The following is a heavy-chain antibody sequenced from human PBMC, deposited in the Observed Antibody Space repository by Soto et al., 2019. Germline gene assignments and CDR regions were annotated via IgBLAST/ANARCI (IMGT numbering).Heavy chain of an antibody. CDR3: GSRNSGGNWGER. J-gene: IGHJ5*02. V-gene: IGHV4-61*08. CDR2: ISYTGST. CDR1: GVSVNSGGYY. D-gene: IGHD2-15*01. Sequence: QVQLQESGPGLVKPSETLSLTCTVSGVSVNSGGYYWNWFRQPPGKGLEWIGYISYTGSTGYNPSLNSRVTISLDTAKNRFSRWLSAVTAADTAVDSCGSRNSGGNWGERCGKGTLVTVS.